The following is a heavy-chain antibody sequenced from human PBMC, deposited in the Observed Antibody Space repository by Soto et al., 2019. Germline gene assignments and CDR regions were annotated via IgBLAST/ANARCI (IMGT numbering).Heavy chain of an antibody. V-gene: IGHV4-34*01. D-gene: IGHD2-2*01. CDR1: GGSFSGYY. CDR3: ARDGFCTSTTCRVGKWFDP. Sequence: SETLSLTGVVCGGSFSGYYCSWIRQSPWKGLEWIGGINHRGSTNYNPSLESRVTISVDTSKNQFSLKLPSVTAADTAMYYCARDGFCTSTTCRVGKWFDPSGQGTLVAVSS. J-gene: IGHJ5*02. CDR2: INHRGST.